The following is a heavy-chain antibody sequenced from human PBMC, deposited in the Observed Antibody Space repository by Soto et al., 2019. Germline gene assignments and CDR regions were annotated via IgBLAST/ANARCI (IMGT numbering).Heavy chain of an antibody. Sequence: PGGSLRLSCAVSGFTFNNYAMHWVRQAPGKGLERVAVISYDGSNKYHADSVKGRFTISRDNSKNTLYLQMNSLGAEDTAVYYCAKARPIFGVVISADYYYGLGVWGQGTTVTVSS. CDR3: AKARPIFGVVISADYYYGLGV. V-gene: IGHV3-30*18. CDR1: GFTFNNYA. CDR2: ISYDGSNK. J-gene: IGHJ6*02. D-gene: IGHD3-3*01.